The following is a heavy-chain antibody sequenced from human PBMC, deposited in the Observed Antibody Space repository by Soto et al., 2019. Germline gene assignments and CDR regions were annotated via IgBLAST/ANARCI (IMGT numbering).Heavy chain of an antibody. D-gene: IGHD1-26*01. J-gene: IGHJ4*02. CDR3: ARDLAKGGGSAGFDY. Sequence: QVQLVQSGAEVKKPGASVNVSCKASGYTFTVYYMHWVRQAPGQGLGRMGWINPKTGCTMYPQKFQGRVTMTWDTSISTAYMALTRLRSDDTAVYYCARDLAKGGGSAGFDYWGQGTLVTVSS. CDR2: INPKTGCT. CDR1: GYTFTVYY. V-gene: IGHV1-2*02.